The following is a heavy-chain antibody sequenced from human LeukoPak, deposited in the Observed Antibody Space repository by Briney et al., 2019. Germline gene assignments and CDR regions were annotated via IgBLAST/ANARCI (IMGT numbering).Heavy chain of an antibody. Sequence: SETLSLTCAVYGGSFSGYYWSWIRQPPGKGLEWIGEINHSGSTNYNPSLKSRVTISVDTSKNQFSLKLSSVTAADTAVYYCARDPGYYDSSGYYPYDAFDIWGQGTMVTVSS. D-gene: IGHD3-22*01. CDR2: INHSGST. J-gene: IGHJ3*02. CDR1: GGSFSGYY. V-gene: IGHV4-34*01. CDR3: ARDPGYYDSSGYYPYDAFDI.